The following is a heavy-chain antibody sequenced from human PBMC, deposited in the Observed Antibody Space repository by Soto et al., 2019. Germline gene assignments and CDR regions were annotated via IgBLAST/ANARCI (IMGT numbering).Heavy chain of an antibody. J-gene: IGHJ4*02. CDR3: ARDCYGSGSYSGYFDY. Sequence: QVQLVESGGGVVQPGRSLRLSCAASGFTFSSYAMHWVRQAPGKGLEWVAVISYDGSNKYYADSVKGRFTISRDNSKNTLYLQMSSLRAADTAVYYCARDCYGSGSYSGYFDYWGQGPLVTVSS. CDR2: ISYDGSNK. CDR1: GFTFSSYA. D-gene: IGHD3-10*01. V-gene: IGHV3-30-3*01.